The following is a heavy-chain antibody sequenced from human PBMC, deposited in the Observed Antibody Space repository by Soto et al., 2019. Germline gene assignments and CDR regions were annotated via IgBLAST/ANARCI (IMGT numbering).Heavy chain of an antibody. CDR3: ARGGTPIDS. CDR1: GYTFTNFG. D-gene: IGHD3-16*01. V-gene: IGHV1-18*01. J-gene: IGHJ4*02. CDR2: ISAYNGNT. Sequence: QVQLVQSGAEVKKPGASVKVSCKASGYTFTNFGISWVRQAPGQGLEWMGWISAYNGNTNYAQNFQGRVTTTTDTATSTAYMELRSLRSDVTAVYYCARGGTPIDSWGQGTLVTVSS.